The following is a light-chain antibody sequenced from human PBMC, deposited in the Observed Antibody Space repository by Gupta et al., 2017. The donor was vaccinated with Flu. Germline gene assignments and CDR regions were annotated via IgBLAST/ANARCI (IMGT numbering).Light chain of an antibody. J-gene: IGLJ2*01. CDR1: TDVGGYNE. CDR2: GVT. Sequence: TDVGGYNEVSWYQQHPGKAPNLMIYGVTKRPSGVPDRFSGSKSGNTASLTISVLQAEDEADYHGCSYAGNYELVFGGGTKLTVL. CDR3: CSYAGNYELV. V-gene: IGLV2-11*01.